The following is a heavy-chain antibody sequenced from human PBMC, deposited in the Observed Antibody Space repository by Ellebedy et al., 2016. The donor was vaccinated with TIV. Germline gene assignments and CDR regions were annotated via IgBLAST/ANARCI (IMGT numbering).Heavy chain of an antibody. CDR1: GFTFTTYA. CDR2: ISGSGEST. J-gene: IGHJ4*02. V-gene: IGHV3-23*01. Sequence: PGGSLRLSCAASGFTFTTYAMSWVRQAPGKGLEWISAISGSGESTYYTDSVKVRFTISRDNSKNALYLQMNSLRVEDTATYYCAKAPYSAGWYSGGDYWGQGTLVTVSS. CDR3: AKAPYSAGWYSGGDY. D-gene: IGHD6-13*01.